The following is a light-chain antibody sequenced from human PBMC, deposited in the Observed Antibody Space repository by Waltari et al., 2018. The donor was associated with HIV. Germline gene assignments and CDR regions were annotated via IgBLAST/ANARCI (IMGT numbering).Light chain of an antibody. J-gene: IGLJ1*01. V-gene: IGLV1-44*01. Sequence: QSVLTQPPSASGTPGPRVTISCSGSSSNIGTKTVSGYQQVPGTAPKLLIYNNNHRPSGVPDRFSGSKSGTSASLAISGLQSEDEADYYCAACDDSLNGYVFGTGTKVTVL. CDR2: NNN. CDR1: SSNIGTKT. CDR3: AACDDSLNGYV.